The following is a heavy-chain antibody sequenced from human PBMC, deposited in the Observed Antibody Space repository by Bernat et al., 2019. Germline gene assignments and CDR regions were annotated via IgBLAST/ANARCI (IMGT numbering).Heavy chain of an antibody. Sequence: EVQLVESGGGLVKPGGSLRLSCAASGFTFSSYSMNWVRQAPGKGLEWVSSISSSSSYIYYADSVKGRFTTSRDNAKNSLYLQMNSLRAEDTAVYYCARFGGNCGSPPVRTPNFDYWGQGTLVTVSS. CDR1: GFTFSSYS. V-gene: IGHV3-21*01. J-gene: IGHJ4*02. CDR2: ISSSSSYI. D-gene: IGHD3-3*01. CDR3: ARFGGNCGSPPVRTPNFDY.